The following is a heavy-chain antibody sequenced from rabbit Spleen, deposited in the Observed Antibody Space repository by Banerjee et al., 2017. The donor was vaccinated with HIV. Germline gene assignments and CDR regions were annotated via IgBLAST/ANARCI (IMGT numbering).Heavy chain of an antibody. CDR1: GVSFSDHD. CDR2: VDPLFGTT. J-gene: IGHJ6*01. CDR3: AREQWADYGDANL. Sequence: QLEESGGGLVKPEGSLKLTCKASGVSFSDHDVMCWVRQAPGKGLEWVGDVDPLFGTTTYAKWVNGRLTFISNNAQNTLYLQLNSLTTADTAAYFCAREQWADYGDANLWGPGTLVTVS. V-gene: IGHV1S7*01. D-gene: IGHD2-1*01.